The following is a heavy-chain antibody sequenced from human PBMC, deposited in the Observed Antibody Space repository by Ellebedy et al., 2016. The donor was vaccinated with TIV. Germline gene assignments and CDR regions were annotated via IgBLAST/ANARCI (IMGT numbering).Heavy chain of an antibody. V-gene: IGHV1-2*02. CDR1: GYTFTGYS. Sequence: ASVKVSXXASGYTFTGYSMHWVRQAPGQGLEWMGWINPNSGGTNYAQKFQGRVTMTRDTSISTAYMELSRLRSDDTAVYYCARGDTYDYVWGSYRFWGQGTLVTVSS. CDR2: INPNSGGT. D-gene: IGHD3-16*02. J-gene: IGHJ4*02. CDR3: ARGDTYDYVWGSYRF.